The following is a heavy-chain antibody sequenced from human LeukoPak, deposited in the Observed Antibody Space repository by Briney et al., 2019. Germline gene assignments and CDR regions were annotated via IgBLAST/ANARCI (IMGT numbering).Heavy chain of an antibody. V-gene: IGHV1-69*01. CDR2: IIPIFGTA. J-gene: IGHJ4*02. CDR1: GGTFISYA. CDR3: ARGSNRLYFDY. Sequence: VASVKVSCKASGGTFISYAISWVRQAPGQGLEWMGGIIPIFGTANYAQKFQGRVTITADESTSTAYMELSSLRSEDTAVYYCARGSNRLYFDYWGQGTLVTVSS. D-gene: IGHD1-14*01.